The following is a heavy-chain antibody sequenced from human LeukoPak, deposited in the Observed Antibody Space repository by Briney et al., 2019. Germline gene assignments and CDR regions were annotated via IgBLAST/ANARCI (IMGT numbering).Heavy chain of an antibody. CDR2: IYYSGST. D-gene: IGHD3-10*01. CDR3: ARSMVREGLIDY. Sequence: PSETPSLTCTVSGGSISSSSYYWGWIRQPPGKGLEWIGSIYYSGSTYYNPSLKSRVTISVDTSKNQFSLKLSSVTAADTAVYYCARSMVREGLIDYWGQGTLVTVSS. CDR1: GGSISSSSYY. V-gene: IGHV4-39*01. J-gene: IGHJ4*02.